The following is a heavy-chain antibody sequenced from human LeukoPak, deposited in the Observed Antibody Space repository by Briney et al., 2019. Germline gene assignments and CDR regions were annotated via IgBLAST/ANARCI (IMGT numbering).Heavy chain of an antibody. D-gene: IGHD4-11*01. Sequence: SVKVSCKASGYTFTGYYMHWVRQAPGQGLEWMGGIIPIFGTANYAQKFQGRVTITADESTSTAYMELSSLRSEDTAVYYCATSMTTVFNYYYMDVWGKGTTVTVSS. V-gene: IGHV1-69*13. J-gene: IGHJ6*03. CDR1: GYTFTGYY. CDR2: IIPIFGTA. CDR3: ATSMTTVFNYYYMDV.